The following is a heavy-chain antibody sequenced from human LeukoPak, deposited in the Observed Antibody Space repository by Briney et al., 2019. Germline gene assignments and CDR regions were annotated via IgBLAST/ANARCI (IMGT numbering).Heavy chain of an antibody. Sequence: PSETLSLTCTVSGGSISSSSYYWGWIRQPPGKGLEWIGSIYYSGSTYYNPSLKSRVTISVDTSKNQFSLKLSSVTAADTAVYYCASILRFLGDFFDYWGQGTLVTVSS. CDR2: IYYSGST. V-gene: IGHV4-39*01. CDR3: ASILRFLGDFFDY. CDR1: GGSISSSSYY. J-gene: IGHJ4*02. D-gene: IGHD3-3*01.